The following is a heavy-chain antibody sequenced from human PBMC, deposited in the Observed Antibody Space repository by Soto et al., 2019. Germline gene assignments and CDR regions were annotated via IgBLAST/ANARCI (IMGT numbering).Heavy chain of an antibody. CDR2: IVVGSGNT. J-gene: IGHJ3*02. CDR3: ARALFYDFFTDDAFDI. Sequence: SVKVSCKASGFTFTSSAVQWVRQARGQRLEWIGWIVVGSGNTNYAQKFQGRVTITADKSTSTAYMELSSLRSEDTAVYYCARALFYDFFTDDAFDIWGQGTMVTVSS. D-gene: IGHD3-3*01. CDR1: GFTFTSSA. V-gene: IGHV1-58*01.